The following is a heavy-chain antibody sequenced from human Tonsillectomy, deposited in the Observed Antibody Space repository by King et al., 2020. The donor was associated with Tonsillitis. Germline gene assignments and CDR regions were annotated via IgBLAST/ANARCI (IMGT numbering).Heavy chain of an antibody. Sequence: QLVQSGAEVKKPGESLRISCKGSGYSFTTYWITWVRQMPGKGLEWMGTIDLSDSYTNYSPSFQGHVTISADKSINTAYLQWSSLKASDTAMYYCARTAGIAAAGTFLDYWGQGTLVTVSS. D-gene: IGHD6-13*01. CDR3: ARTAGIAAAGTFLDY. CDR1: GYSFTTYW. CDR2: IDLSDSYT. V-gene: IGHV5-10-1*03. J-gene: IGHJ4*02.